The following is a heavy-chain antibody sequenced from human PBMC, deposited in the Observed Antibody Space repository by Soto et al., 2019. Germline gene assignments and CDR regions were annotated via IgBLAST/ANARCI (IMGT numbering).Heavy chain of an antibody. CDR1: GYTLTELS. Sequence: ASVKVSCKVSGYTLTELSMHWVRQAPGKGLEWMGGFDPEDGETIYAQKFQGRVTMTEDTSTDTAYMELSSLRSEDTAVYYCASRHAIYCSSTSCYRIDPWGQGTLVTVSS. CDR2: FDPEDGET. CDR3: ASRHAIYCSSTSCYRIDP. J-gene: IGHJ5*02. V-gene: IGHV1-24*01. D-gene: IGHD2-2*02.